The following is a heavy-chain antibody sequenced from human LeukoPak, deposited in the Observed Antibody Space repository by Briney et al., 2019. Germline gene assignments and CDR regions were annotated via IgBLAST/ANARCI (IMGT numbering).Heavy chain of an antibody. Sequence: SETLSLTCTVSGGSISSGDYYLSWIRQPPRKRLAWIGYIYYTGTTYYNPSLKSRVTISVDTSKNQFSLKLSSVTAADTAVYYCASAPIVLGVALPHPHAFDIWGQGTMVTVSS. CDR1: GGSISSGDYY. D-gene: IGHD3-3*01. CDR3: ASAPIVLGVALPHPHAFDI. J-gene: IGHJ3*02. V-gene: IGHV4-30-4*08. CDR2: IYYTGTT.